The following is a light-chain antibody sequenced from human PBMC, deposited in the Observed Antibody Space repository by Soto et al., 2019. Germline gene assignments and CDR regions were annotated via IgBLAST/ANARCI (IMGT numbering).Light chain of an antibody. Sequence: ESVLTQSPGTLSLSPGERATLSCRASQSVSSNYLAWYQQKPGQAPRLLIYGASTRATGIQDRFSGSGSGTDFTLSISRLEPEDFAVYYCQQFGGSSYSFGQGTKLEIK. V-gene: IGKV3-20*01. CDR3: QQFGGSSYS. CDR2: GAS. CDR1: QSVSSNY. J-gene: IGKJ2*03.